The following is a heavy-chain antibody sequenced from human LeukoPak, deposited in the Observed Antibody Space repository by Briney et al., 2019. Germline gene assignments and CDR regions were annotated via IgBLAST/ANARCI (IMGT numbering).Heavy chain of an antibody. Sequence: GGSLRLSCAGSGFVVTANYLAWARQAPGKGLEWVSTISIGGDTYYGNSVKGRSAISRDESTNTLSLHLDSLRVEDMGVYYCALLSGGTFDYWGQGTQVTVAS. CDR2: ISIGGDT. J-gene: IGHJ4*02. CDR1: GFVVTANY. V-gene: IGHV3-53*01. CDR3: ALLSGGTFDY. D-gene: IGHD2/OR15-2a*01.